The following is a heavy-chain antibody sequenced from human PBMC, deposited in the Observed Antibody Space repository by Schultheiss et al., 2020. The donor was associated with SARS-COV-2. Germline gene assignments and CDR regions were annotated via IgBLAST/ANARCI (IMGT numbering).Heavy chain of an antibody. CDR3: ARHLPDYSYYYYYGMDV. D-gene: IGHD4-11*01. CDR2: IYNSGSP. J-gene: IGHJ6*02. Sequence: SETLSLTCSISGDSISTYYWSWIRQPPGKGLEWVGYIYNSGSPNYNPSLKSRVIISIDTSNNQFSLKLSSVTAADTAIYFCARHLPDYSYYYYYGMDVWGQGTTVTVSS. CDR1: GDSISTYY. V-gene: IGHV4-59*08.